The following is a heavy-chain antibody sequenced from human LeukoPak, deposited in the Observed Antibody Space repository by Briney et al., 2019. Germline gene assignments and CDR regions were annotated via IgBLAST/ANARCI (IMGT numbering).Heavy chain of an antibody. V-gene: IGHV4-4*07. CDR1: GGSISSYY. D-gene: IGHD1-7*01. CDR2: IYTSGST. J-gene: IGHJ3*02. CDR3: ARDQLELGHLDAFDI. Sequence: SETLSLTCTVSGGSISSYYWSWIRQPAGKGLEWIGRIYTSGSTNYNPSLKSRVTISVDTSKNQFSLKLSSVTAADTAVYYCARDQLELGHLDAFDIWGQGTMVTVSS.